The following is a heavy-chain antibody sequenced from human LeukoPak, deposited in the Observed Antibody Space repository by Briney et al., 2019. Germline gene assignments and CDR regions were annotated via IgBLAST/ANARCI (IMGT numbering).Heavy chain of an antibody. CDR1: GGSFSGYY. D-gene: IGHD1-1*01. V-gene: IGHV4-34*01. J-gene: IGHJ4*02. CDR2: INHSGST. Sequence: PSETLSLTCAVYGGSFSGYYWSWIRQPPGKGLEWIGEINHSGSTNYNPSLKSRVTISVDTSKNQFSLKLSSVTAADTAVYYCARGLKRNGTTYYFDYWGQGTLVNVSS. CDR3: ARGLKRNGTTYYFDY.